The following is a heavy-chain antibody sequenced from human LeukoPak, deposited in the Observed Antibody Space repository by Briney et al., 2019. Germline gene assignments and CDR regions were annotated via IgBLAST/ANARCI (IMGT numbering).Heavy chain of an antibody. Sequence: PGRSLRLSCEASGFSFSSHGMHWVRQAPAKGLEWVALISYDGHIKYYADSVRGRLTISRDNSKNTLYLQMNSLRPEDTAVYYCAIGQEGTTMDLFDYWGQGTLVTVSS. V-gene: IGHV3-30*03. D-gene: IGHD1-26*01. CDR1: GFSFSSHG. CDR3: AIGQEGTTMDLFDY. J-gene: IGHJ4*02. CDR2: ISYDGHIK.